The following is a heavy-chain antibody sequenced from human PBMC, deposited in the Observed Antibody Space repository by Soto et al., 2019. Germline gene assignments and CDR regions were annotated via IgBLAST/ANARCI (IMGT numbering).Heavy chain of an antibody. D-gene: IGHD4-17*01. CDR1: GFIFSSFG. J-gene: IGHJ6*02. CDR3: ARDDPVTTPRGNDYYYYGMDV. Sequence: PVGSLRLSCAASGFIFSSFGMHWVRQAPGKGLEWVAHIWYDGSTIYYSDSVKGRFTISRDNAKNSLYLQMNSLRAEDTAVYYCARDDPVTTPRGNDYYYYGMDVWGQGTTVTVSS. CDR2: IWYDGSTI. V-gene: IGHV3-33*01.